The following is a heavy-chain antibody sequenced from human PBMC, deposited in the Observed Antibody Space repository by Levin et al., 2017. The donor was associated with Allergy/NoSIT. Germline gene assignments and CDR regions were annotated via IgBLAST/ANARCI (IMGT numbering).Heavy chain of an antibody. CDR1: GYTFTRNG. CDR2: INPPNGDT. J-gene: IGHJ2*01. Sequence: ASVKVSCKSSGYTFTRNGIDWMRQAPGQGLEWMGWINPPNGDTKYAHKFQGRVTLTTNTTTSTALMELRPLTSDDTGEYYCARDAYLDLWGRGTRVTVSS. V-gene: IGHV1-18*01. CDR3: ARDAYLDL.